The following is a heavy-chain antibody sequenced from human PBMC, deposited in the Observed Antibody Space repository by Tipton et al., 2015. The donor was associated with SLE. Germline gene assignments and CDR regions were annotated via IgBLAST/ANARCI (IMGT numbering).Heavy chain of an antibody. D-gene: IGHD4-17*01. J-gene: IGHJ3*02. CDR2: MDHSGIT. CDR3: ARPAVYGDSRGGFDI. Sequence: TLSLTCAVYGGSFSGYYWSWIRQPPGKGLEWIGEMDHSGITNYNPSLKSRVTISVETSKNQFSLRLSSVTAADTAAYYCARPAVYGDSRGGFDIWGQGTMVTVSS. CDR1: GGSFSGYY. V-gene: IGHV4-34*01.